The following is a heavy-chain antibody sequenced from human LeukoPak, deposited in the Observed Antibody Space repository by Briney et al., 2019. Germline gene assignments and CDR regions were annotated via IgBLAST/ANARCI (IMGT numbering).Heavy chain of an antibody. J-gene: IGHJ4*02. D-gene: IGHD3-10*01. Sequence: GASVKVSCKASGYTFTSYYMHWVRQAPGQGLEWMGRINPNSGGTNYAQKFQGRVTMTRDTSISTAYMELSRLRSDDTAVYYCARSVTMVRGVIAAIDYWGQGTLVTVSS. V-gene: IGHV1-2*06. CDR1: GYTFTSYY. CDR3: ARSVTMVRGVIAAIDY. CDR2: INPNSGGT.